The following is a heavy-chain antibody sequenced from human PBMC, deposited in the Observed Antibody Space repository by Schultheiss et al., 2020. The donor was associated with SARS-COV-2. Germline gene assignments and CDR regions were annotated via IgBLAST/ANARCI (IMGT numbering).Heavy chain of an antibody. Sequence: TLSLTCTVSGGSISSYYWSWIRQPAGKGLEWIGRIYTSGSTNYNPSLKSRVTISVDTSKNQFSLKLSSVTAADTAVYYCARVLGPPHYGDPYWYFDLWGRGTLVTVSS. V-gene: IGHV4-4*07. CDR2: IYTSGST. CDR1: GGSISSYY. CDR3: ARVLGPPHYGDPYWYFDL. J-gene: IGHJ2*01. D-gene: IGHD4-17*01.